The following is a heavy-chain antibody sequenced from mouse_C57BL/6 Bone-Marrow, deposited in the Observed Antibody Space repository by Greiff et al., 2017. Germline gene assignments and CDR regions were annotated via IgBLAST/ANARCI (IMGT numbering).Heavy chain of an antibody. J-gene: IGHJ2*01. V-gene: IGHV1-81*01. Sequence: QVQLQQSGAELARPGASVKLSCKASGYTFTSYGISWVKQRTGQGLEWIGEIYPRSGNTYYNEKFKGKATLTADKSSSTAYMELRSLTSEDSAVYYCATTAQVPLDYWGQGTTLTVSS. CDR1: GYTFTSYG. D-gene: IGHD3-2*02. CDR3: ATTAQVPLDY. CDR2: IYPRSGNT.